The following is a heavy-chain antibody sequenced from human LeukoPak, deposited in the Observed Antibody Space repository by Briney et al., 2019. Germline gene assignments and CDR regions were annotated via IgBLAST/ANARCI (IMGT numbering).Heavy chain of an antibody. D-gene: IGHD4-17*01. J-gene: IGHJ4*02. V-gene: IGHV3-23*01. CDR1: GFPFSSYA. Sequence: GGSLSLPCGPSGFPFSSYAMLWVRHARGEGLVWVSFISGSGGSASYAASVKGRFTISRDNSKNTLYLEVNSLRAEDTAVYYCAKLSGDYYFDYWGQGTLVTVSS. CDR3: AKLSGDYYFDY. CDR2: ISGSGGSA.